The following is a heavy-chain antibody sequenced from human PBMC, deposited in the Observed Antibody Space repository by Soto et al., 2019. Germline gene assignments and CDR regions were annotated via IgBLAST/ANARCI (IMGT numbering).Heavy chain of an antibody. CDR3: ARVGGYGMDV. CDR1: GYSISSGYY. V-gene: IGHV4-38-2*01. Sequence: SETLSLTCAVSGYSISSGYYWGWIRQPPGKGLEWIGSIYHSGSTYNNPSLKSRVTISVDTSKNQFSLKLSSVTAADTDVYYCARVGGYGMDVWGQGTKVTVYS. J-gene: IGHJ6*02. CDR2: IYHSGST.